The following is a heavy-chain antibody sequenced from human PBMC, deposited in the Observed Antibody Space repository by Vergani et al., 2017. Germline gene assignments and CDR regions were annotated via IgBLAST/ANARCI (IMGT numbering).Heavy chain of an antibody. CDR1: GFTFDDYA. V-gene: IGHV3-9*01. Sequence: EVQLVESGGGLVQPGRSLRLSCAASGFTFDDYAMHWVRQAPGKGLEWVSGISWNSGSIGYADSVKGRFTISRDNAKSSQYLQMNSLRAEDTALYYCAKDHGLGFDYWGQGTLVTVSS. J-gene: IGHJ4*02. CDR3: AKDHGLGFDY. D-gene: IGHD6-19*01. CDR2: ISWNSGSI.